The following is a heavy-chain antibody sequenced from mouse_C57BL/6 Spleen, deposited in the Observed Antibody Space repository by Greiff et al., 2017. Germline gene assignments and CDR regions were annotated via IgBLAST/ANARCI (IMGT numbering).Heavy chain of an antibody. Sequence: VQLQQPGAELVKPGASVKLSCKASGYTFTSYWMQWVKQRPGQGLEWIGEIDPSDSYTNYNQKFKGKATLTVDTSSSTAYMQLSSLTSEDSAVYYCARKKANWGFDYWGQGTTLTVSS. D-gene: IGHD4-1*01. CDR1: GYTFTSYW. CDR3: ARKKANWGFDY. V-gene: IGHV1-50*01. J-gene: IGHJ2*01. CDR2: IDPSDSYT.